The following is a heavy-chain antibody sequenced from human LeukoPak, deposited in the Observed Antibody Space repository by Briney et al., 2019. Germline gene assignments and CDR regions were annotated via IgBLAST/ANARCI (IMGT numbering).Heavy chain of an antibody. V-gene: IGHV3-66*01. CDR3: AREVRGYYYLMDAFDI. Sequence: GGSLRLSCAASGFTVSSNYMSWVRQAPGKGLEWVSVIYSGGSTYYADSVKGRFTISRDNSKNTLYLQMNSLRAEDTAVYYCAREVRGYYYLMDAFDIWGQGTMVTVSS. CDR1: GFTVSSNY. J-gene: IGHJ3*02. D-gene: IGHD3-22*01. CDR2: IYSGGST.